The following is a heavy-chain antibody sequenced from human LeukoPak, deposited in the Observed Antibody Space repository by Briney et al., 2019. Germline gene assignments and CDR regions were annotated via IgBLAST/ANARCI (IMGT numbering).Heavy chain of an antibody. J-gene: IGHJ6*03. CDR2: IIPIFGTA. V-gene: IGHV1-69*06. D-gene: IGHD5-18*01. CDR1: GYTFTSYG. CDR3: GYGYSSNYYYYYYMDV. Sequence: GASVKVSCKASGYTFTSYGISWVRQAPGQGLEWMGGIIPIFGTANYAQKFQGRVTITADKSTSTAYMELSSLRSEDTAVYYCGYGYSSNYYYYYYMDVWGKGTTVTISS.